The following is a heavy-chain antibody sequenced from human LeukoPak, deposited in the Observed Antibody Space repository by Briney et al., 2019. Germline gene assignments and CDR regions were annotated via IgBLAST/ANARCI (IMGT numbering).Heavy chain of an antibody. CDR1: GFTFSSYA. CDR2: ISASAGST. Sequence: GGSLRLSCAASGFTFSSYAMSWVRQAPGKGLEWVSTISASAGSTYYADSVKGRFTVSRDNSKNTLYLQMNSLRAEDTAVYYCAKEAKRITIFGVVENWFDPWGQGTLVTVSS. V-gene: IGHV3-23*01. J-gene: IGHJ5*02. CDR3: AKEAKRITIFGVVENWFDP. D-gene: IGHD3-3*01.